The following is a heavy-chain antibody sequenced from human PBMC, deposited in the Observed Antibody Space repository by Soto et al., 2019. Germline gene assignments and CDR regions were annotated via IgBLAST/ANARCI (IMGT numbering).Heavy chain of an antibody. J-gene: IGHJ6*02. CDR1: GYSFTSYW. Sequence: PGESLKISCKGFGYSFTSYWIGWVRQMPGKGPEWMGIIYPGDSNTRYSPSFQGQVTISADKSINTAYLQWNSLKASDTAMYYCARRGPGYIYGYGGMDVWGQGTTVTVSS. V-gene: IGHV5-51*01. CDR2: IYPGDSNT. CDR3: ARRGPGYIYGYGGMDV. D-gene: IGHD5-18*01.